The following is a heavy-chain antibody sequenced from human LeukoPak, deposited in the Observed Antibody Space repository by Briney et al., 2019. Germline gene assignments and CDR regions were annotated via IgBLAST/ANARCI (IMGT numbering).Heavy chain of an antibody. J-gene: IGHJ3*02. CDR1: GFTFSSYA. V-gene: IGHV3-23*01. D-gene: IGHD3-16*01. CDR3: AKSQFGGVFDGFDI. Sequence: PGGSLRLSCAASGFTFSSYAMNWVRQAPGKGLEWVSIISGSGSSIYYADSVKGRFIISRDNSKNTLYVQMNSLRAEDTAVYYCAKSQFGGVFDGFDIWGQGTMVTVSS. CDR2: ISGSGSSI.